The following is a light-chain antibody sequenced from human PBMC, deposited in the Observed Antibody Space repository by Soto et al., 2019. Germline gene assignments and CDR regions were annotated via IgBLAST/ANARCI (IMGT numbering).Light chain of an antibody. V-gene: IGLV2-14*03. J-gene: IGLJ1*01. CDR3: SSYTSSSTRV. Sequence: QSVLTQPASVSGSPGQSITISCTGTSSDVGAYDFVSWYQQHPDKAPKLMIYEVSNRPSGVSNRFSGSKSVNTATLTISGLHAEYEADYYCSSYTSSSTRVFGTGTKGTVL. CDR1: SSDVGAYDF. CDR2: EVS.